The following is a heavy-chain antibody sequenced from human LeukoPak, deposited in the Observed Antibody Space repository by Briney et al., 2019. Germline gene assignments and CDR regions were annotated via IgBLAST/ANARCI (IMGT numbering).Heavy chain of an antibody. D-gene: IGHD5-18*01. CDR3: AKDQAYSYYYLDC. CDR2: INGNGAST. V-gene: IGHV3-23*01. J-gene: IGHJ4*02. Sequence: GGSLRLSCAASGFSFNDHAMSWVRQAPGKGLERVSGINGNGASTYYSDSVKGRSTISRDNSKNTVYLQMSSLRADDTAIYYCAKDQAYSYYYLDCWGQGTLVTVSS. CDR1: GFSFNDHA.